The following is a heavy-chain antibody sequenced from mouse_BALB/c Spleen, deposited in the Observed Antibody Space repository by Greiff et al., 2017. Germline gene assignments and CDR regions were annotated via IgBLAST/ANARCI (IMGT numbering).Heavy chain of an antibody. Sequence: VKPGASVKLSCKASGYTFTSYWMHWVKQRPGQGLEWIGEINPSNGRTNYNEKFKSKATLTVDKSSSTAYMQLSSLTSEDSAVYYCARDGSTLYWYFDVWGAGTTVTVSS. CDR2: INPSNGRT. CDR1: GYTFTSYW. J-gene: IGHJ1*01. V-gene: IGHV1S81*02. D-gene: IGHD1-1*01. CDR3: ARDGSTLYWYFDV.